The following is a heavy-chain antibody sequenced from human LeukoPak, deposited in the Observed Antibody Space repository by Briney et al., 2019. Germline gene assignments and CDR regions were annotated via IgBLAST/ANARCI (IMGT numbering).Heavy chain of an antibody. CDR2: ISYRGNN. J-gene: IGHJ4*02. CDR1: GGSFSSSSYY. CDR3: ARSIRGYSSGWYYFDY. Sequence: PSETLSLTCTVSGGSFSSSSYYWGWIRQPPGKGLEWIGSISYRGNNYHNPSVKSRVTISVDTSKNQFSVKLSSVTAADTAVYYCARSIRGYSSGWYYFDYWGQGTLITVSS. D-gene: IGHD6-19*01. V-gene: IGHV4-39*07.